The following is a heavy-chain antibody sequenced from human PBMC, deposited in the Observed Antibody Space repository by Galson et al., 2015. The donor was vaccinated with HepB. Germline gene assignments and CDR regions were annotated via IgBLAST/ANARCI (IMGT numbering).Heavy chain of an antibody. V-gene: IGHV1-24*01. D-gene: IGHD5-18*01. CDR1: GYTLTELS. CDR2: FDPEDGET. CDR3: ATPNPAWIQLWNDAFDI. J-gene: IGHJ3*02. Sequence: SVKVSCKVSGYTLTELSMHWVRQAPGKGLEWMGGFDPEDGETIYAQKFQGRVTMTEDTSTDTAYMELSSLRSEDTAVYYCATPNPAWIQLWNDAFDIWGQGTMVTVSS.